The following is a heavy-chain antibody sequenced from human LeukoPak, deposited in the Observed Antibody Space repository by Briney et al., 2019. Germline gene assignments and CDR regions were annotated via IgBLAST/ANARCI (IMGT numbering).Heavy chain of an antibody. CDR3: ARREGY. Sequence: GGSLRLSCAASGFNFNGYTMSWVRQAPGKGLEWVSSITSTSNYIYYADSVKGRFTISRDNAKNSLYLQMNSLRAEDTAVYYCARREGYWGQGTLVTVSS. V-gene: IGHV3-21*01. CDR2: ITSTSNYI. J-gene: IGHJ4*02. CDR1: GFNFNGYT.